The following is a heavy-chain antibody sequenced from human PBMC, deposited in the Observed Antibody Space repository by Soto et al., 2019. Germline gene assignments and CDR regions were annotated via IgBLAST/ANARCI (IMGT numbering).Heavy chain of an antibody. CDR2: ISGSGGTT. CDR3: AKDQAAAGTISRYFQH. J-gene: IGHJ1*01. Sequence: GGSLRLSCAASGFSFSTYAMSWVRQAPGKGLEWVSGISGSGGTTYYADSVKGRFTISRANSKNTLYLQVNSLRVEDTAVYYCAKDQAAAGTISRYFQHWGQGTLVTVSS. CDR1: GFSFSTYA. D-gene: IGHD6-13*01. V-gene: IGHV3-23*01.